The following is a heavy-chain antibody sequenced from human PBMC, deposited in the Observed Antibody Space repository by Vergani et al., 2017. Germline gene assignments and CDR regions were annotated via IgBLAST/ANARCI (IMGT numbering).Heavy chain of an antibody. D-gene: IGHD3-10*01. CDR1: GGTFSSYT. Sequence: QVQLVQSGAEVKKPGSSVKVSCKASGGTFSSYTISWVRQAPGQGLEWMGRIIPILGIANYAQKFQGRVTITADKSTSTAYMELSSLRSEDTAVYYCARVRGGEDVGYGMDVWGQGTLVTVSS. J-gene: IGHJ6*02. CDR2: IIPILGIA. V-gene: IGHV1-69*02. CDR3: ARVRGGEDVGYGMDV.